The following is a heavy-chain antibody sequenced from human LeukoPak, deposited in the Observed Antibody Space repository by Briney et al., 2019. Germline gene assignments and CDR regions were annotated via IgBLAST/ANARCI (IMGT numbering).Heavy chain of an antibody. CDR3: ARDFCTGCNYYFYGMDV. CDR2: ISRNSANI. J-gene: IGHJ6*02. CDR1: GFTFDDYV. V-gene: IGHV3-9*01. D-gene: IGHD2-2*01. Sequence: GRSLRLSCAASGFTFDDYVMHWVRHAPGGGLEWVSGISRNSANIGYADSVKGRFTISRDNAKNSLYLQMNSLRTEDTALYYCARDFCTGCNYYFYGMDVWGRGTTVTVSS.